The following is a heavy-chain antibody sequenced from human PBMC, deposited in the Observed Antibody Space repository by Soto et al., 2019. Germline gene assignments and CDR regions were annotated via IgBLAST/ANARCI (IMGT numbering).Heavy chain of an antibody. Sequence: HPGGSLRLSCAASGFTFSSYWMSWFRQAPGKGLEWVANIKQDGDERYYVDSVKGRFTISRDNAKNSLYLQLNSLRAEDTAVYYCARHPFGDFDYWGQGTLVTVSS. D-gene: IGHD3-16*01. J-gene: IGHJ4*02. CDR2: IKQDGDER. V-gene: IGHV3-7*01. CDR1: GFTFSSYW. CDR3: ARHPFGDFDY.